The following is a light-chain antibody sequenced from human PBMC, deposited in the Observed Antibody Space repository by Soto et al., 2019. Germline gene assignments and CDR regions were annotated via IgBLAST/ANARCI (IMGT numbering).Light chain of an antibody. Sequence: QSVLTQPPSVSAAPGQKVSISCSGSSSNVGNHYVSWYQQFPGTAPKLLIYENNKRPSGVPDRFSGSKSGTSATLGITGLQTGDEADHYCGAWDRSLSAGVFGGGTKLTVL. CDR1: SSNVGNHY. J-gene: IGLJ3*02. V-gene: IGLV1-51*02. CDR3: GAWDRSLSAGV. CDR2: ENN.